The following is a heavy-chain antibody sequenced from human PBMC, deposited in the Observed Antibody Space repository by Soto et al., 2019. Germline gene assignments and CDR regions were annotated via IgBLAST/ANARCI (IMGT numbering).Heavy chain of an antibody. D-gene: IGHD6-19*01. J-gene: IGHJ5*02. CDR3: ARIGVTVPATAWFDP. V-gene: IGHV3-23*01. Sequence: GGSLRLSCAASGFTFSSYAMSWVRQAPGKGLEWVSTISAAGGHTFYADSVKGRFTISRDNSKNTLYLQMNSLRVDDTAAYYCARIGVTVPATAWFDPLGQGTLVTVSS. CDR1: GFTFSSYA. CDR2: ISAAGGHT.